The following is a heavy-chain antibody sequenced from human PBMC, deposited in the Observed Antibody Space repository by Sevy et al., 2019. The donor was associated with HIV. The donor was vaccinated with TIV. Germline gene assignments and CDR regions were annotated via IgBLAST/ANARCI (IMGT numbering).Heavy chain of an antibody. CDR2: INPESGDT. V-gene: IGHV1-2*02. Sequence: ASVKVSCKASGYIFSGYYFYWVRQAPGQGLELMGWINPESGDTNYARKFQGRVTMTRDTSVTTAYMTLSRLKSNDTALYYCARGPLVSYYDFWKRAPDYWGQRTLVTASS. CDR3: ARGPLVSYYDFWKRAPDY. J-gene: IGHJ4*02. CDR1: GYIFSGYY. D-gene: IGHD3-3*01.